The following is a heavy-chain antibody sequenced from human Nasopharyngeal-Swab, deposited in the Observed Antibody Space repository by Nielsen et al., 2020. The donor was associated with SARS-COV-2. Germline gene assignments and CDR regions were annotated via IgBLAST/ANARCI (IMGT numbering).Heavy chain of an antibody. D-gene: IGHD3-16*01. V-gene: IGHV3-30*18. CDR1: GFTFSSYG. Sequence: GESLKISCAASGFTFSSYGMHWVRQAPGKGLEWVAVISYDGSNKYYADSVKGRFTISRDNSKNTLYLQMNSLRAEDTAVYYCAKDQAYPFEEFDYWGQGTLVTVSS. CDR2: ISYDGSNK. CDR3: AKDQAYPFEEFDY. J-gene: IGHJ4*02.